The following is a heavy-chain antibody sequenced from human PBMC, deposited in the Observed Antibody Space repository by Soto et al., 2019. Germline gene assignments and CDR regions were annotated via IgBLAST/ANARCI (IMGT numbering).Heavy chain of an antibody. D-gene: IGHD2-8*01. Sequence: QVQLVQSGAEVKKPGSSVKVSCKASGGTFSSYAISWVRQAPGQGLEWMGGIIPIFGTANYAQKFQGRVTITADESTSTAYMELSSLRSEDTAVYYCARYCTNGVCYTWGNYYDGMDVWGQGTTVTVSS. CDR1: GGTFSSYA. CDR2: IIPIFGTA. V-gene: IGHV1-69*01. J-gene: IGHJ6*02. CDR3: ARYCTNGVCYTWGNYYDGMDV.